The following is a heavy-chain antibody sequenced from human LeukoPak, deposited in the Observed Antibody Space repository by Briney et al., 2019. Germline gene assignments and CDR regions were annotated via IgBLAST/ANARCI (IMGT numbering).Heavy chain of an antibody. CDR1: GXTFSSYE. D-gene: IGHD6-19*01. Sequence: GGSLRLSCAASGXTFSSYEMNWVRQAPGKGLEWVSYISNSGSTKYYADFVKGRFTISRDNAKNSLYLQMNSLRAEDTAVYYCAGDSDSSGWYQYFQHWGQGTLVTVSS. CDR3: AGDSDSSGWYQYFQH. J-gene: IGHJ1*01. CDR2: ISNSGSTK. V-gene: IGHV3-48*03.